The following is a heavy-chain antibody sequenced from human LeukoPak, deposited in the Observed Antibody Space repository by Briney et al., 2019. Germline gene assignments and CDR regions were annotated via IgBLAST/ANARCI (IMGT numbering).Heavy chain of an antibody. CDR2: INPNSGGT. V-gene: IGHV1-2*02. CDR3: ARETTIIVVEFDY. Sequence: ASVKVSCKASGYTFTGYYMHWVRQAPGQGLEWMGWINPNSGGTNYAQKFQGRVTMTRDPSISTAYMELSRLRSDDTAVYYCARETTIIVVEFDYWGQGTLVTVSS. CDR1: GYTFTGYY. J-gene: IGHJ4*02. D-gene: IGHD3-22*01.